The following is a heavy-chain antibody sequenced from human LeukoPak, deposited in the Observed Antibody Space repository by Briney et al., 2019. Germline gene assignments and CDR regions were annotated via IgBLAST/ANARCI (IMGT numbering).Heavy chain of an antibody. CDR1: GGSFSGYY. CDR2: INHSGST. Sequence: PSETLSLTCAVYGGSFSGYYWSWIRQPPGKGLEWIGEINHSGSTNYNPSLKSRVTMSVDTSKNQFSLKLSSVTAADTAVYYCARGIYCSSTSCYYYYYYMDVWGKGTTVTVSS. V-gene: IGHV4-34*01. J-gene: IGHJ6*03. D-gene: IGHD2-2*01. CDR3: ARGIYCSSTSCYYYYYYMDV.